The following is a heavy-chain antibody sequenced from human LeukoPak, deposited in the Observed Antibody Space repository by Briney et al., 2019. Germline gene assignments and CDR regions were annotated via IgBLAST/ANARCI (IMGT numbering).Heavy chain of an antibody. CDR3: ARETKRRYCSGGSCYSSGFDP. CDR2: INHSGST. Sequence: SETLSLTCAVYGGSFSGYYWSWIRQPPGKGLEWIGEINHSGSTNYNPSLKSRVTISVDTSKNQFSLKLSSVTAAVTAVYYCARETKRRYCSGGSCYSSGFDPWGQGTLVTVSS. V-gene: IGHV4-34*01. D-gene: IGHD2-15*01. J-gene: IGHJ5*02. CDR1: GGSFSGYY.